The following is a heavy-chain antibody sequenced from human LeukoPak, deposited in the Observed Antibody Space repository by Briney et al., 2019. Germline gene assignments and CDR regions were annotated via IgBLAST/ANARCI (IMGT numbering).Heavy chain of an antibody. D-gene: IGHD5-18*01. CDR2: IKGDERST. Sequence: PGGSLRLSCAASGFTFSSYRLHWVRQAPGKGLVWVSRIKGDERSTNYADSVKGRFTISRDNAKNTVYLEMNSLRAEDTAVYYCVRGQLWSYYHDYWGQGTLVTVSS. J-gene: IGHJ4*02. V-gene: IGHV3-74*01. CDR1: GFTFSSYR. CDR3: VRGQLWSYYHDY.